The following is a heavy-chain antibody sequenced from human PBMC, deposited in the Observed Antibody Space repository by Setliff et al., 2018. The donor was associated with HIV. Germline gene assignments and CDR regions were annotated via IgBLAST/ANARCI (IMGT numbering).Heavy chain of an antibody. CDR1: GFSLSTNGVC. Sequence: SGPAGEPTQTLTLTCTFSGFSLSTNGVCVGWIRQPPGKALEWLAIIYWDADKRYSPSLKKRLTITKDTSKNQVLLTMTNMDPLDTATYYCAHNHLAVAGSYSFDHWGQGTLVTVSS. J-gene: IGHJ4*02. V-gene: IGHV2-5*02. CDR3: AHNHLAVAGSYSFDH. D-gene: IGHD6-19*01. CDR2: IYWDADK.